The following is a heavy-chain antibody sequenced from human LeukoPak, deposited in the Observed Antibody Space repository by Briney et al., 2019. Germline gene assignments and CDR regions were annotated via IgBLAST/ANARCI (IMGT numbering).Heavy chain of an antibody. D-gene: IGHD3-10*01. J-gene: IGHJ6*02. CDR1: GGSISSYY. CDR3: ARDRTYYYGSGSYFYYGMDV. V-gene: IGHV4-59*01. CDR2: IYYSGST. Sequence: SETLSLTCTVSGGSISSYYWSWIRQPPGKGLEWIGDIYYSGSTNYNPSLKSRVTISVDTSKNQFSLKLSSVTAADTAVYYCARDRTYYYGSGSYFYYGMDVWGQGTTVTVSS.